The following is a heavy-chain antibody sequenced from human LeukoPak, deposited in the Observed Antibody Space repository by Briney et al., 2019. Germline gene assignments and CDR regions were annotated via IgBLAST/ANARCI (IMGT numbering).Heavy chain of an antibody. D-gene: IGHD4-11*01. J-gene: IGHJ4*02. CDR2: ISWDGGST. CDR3: AKDMAPMTTLPHPFDY. Sequence: PGGSLRLSCAASGFTFDDYTMHWVRQAPGKGLEWVSLISWDGGSTYYADSVKGRFTISRDNSKNSLYLQMNSLRTEDTALYYCAKDMAPMTTLPHPFDYWGQGTLVTVSS. CDR1: GFTFDDYT. V-gene: IGHV3-43*01.